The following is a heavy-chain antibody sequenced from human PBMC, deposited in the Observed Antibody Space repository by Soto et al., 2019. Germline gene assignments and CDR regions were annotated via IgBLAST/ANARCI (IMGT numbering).Heavy chain of an antibody. D-gene: IGHD3-10*01. Sequence: PSETLSLTCTVSGGSISRGEDYWSWIRQPPGKGLEWIGYIYYSGSTYYNPSLKSRVIISVDTSKNQFSLKLSSVTAADTAVYHCARDSRYSSGSYVNFDSWGQGTLVTVSS. V-gene: IGHV4-30-4*08. CDR1: GGSISRGEDY. CDR3: ARDSRYSSGSYVNFDS. CDR2: IYYSGST. J-gene: IGHJ5*01.